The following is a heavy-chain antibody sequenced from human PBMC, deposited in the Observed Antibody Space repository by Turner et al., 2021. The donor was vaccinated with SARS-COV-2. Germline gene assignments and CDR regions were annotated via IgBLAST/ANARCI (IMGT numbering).Heavy chain of an antibody. V-gene: IGHV4-39*01. CDR2: FSYSGSL. J-gene: IGHJ4*02. D-gene: IGHD3-22*01. Sequence: QVPLQESGPGLVKPSETLFLSCTVSGVPITSTNFFCGWIRQSPGKGLEWMGTFSYSGSLSYNPSFKGRVSMSADPSKRQFFLRLTSVTASDTAVYYCARLYHHDTSGVDFWGQGTQVTVSS. CDR1: GVPITSTNFF. CDR3: ARLYHHDTSGVDF.